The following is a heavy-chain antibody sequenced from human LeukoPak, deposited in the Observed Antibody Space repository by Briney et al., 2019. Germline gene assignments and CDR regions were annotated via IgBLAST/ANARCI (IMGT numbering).Heavy chain of an antibody. CDR2: IWHSGST. D-gene: IGHD1-26*01. J-gene: IGHJ4*02. Sequence: SETLSLTCIVSGYYISSGYYWGWIRQPPGKGLEWIGSIWHSGSTYYNPSLKSRVTISVDTSKNQFSQELSSVTAADTAVYYCARVRYSGNYYYFDYWGQGTLVTVSS. CDR3: ARVRYSGNYYYFDY. CDR1: GYYISSGYY. V-gene: IGHV4-38-2*02.